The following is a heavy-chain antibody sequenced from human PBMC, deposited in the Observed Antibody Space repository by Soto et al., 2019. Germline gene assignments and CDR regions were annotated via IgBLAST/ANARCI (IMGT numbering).Heavy chain of an antibody. Sequence: PGEALKISCTGSGYSFTSYWNGWVRQMPGKGLEWMGVIYPADAGTSYNPSLQGRVTISADKSSNTAYLQWTSLKASDTARYYCARSPCGGDCIRLDPWGQGTLVTVSS. CDR1: GYSFTSYW. V-gene: IGHV5-51*01. CDR2: IYPADAGT. D-gene: IGHD2-21*02. CDR3: ARSPCGGDCIRLDP. J-gene: IGHJ5*02.